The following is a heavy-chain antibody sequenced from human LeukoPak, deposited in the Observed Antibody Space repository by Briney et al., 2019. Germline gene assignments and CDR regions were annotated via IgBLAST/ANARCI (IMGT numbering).Heavy chain of an antibody. D-gene: IGHD1-26*01. Sequence: PGGSLRLSCAASGFTFSSYAMHWVRQAPGKGLEWVAVISYDGSNKYYADSVKGRFTISRDNAKNSLYLQMNSLRAEDTAVYYCARASSIVGATSYFQHWGQGTQVTVSS. V-gene: IGHV3-30-3*01. CDR3: ARASSIVGATSYFQH. CDR1: GFTFSSYA. J-gene: IGHJ1*01. CDR2: ISYDGSNK.